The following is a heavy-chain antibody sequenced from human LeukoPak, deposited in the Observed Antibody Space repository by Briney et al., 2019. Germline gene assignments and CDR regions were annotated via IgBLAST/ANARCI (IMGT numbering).Heavy chain of an antibody. J-gene: IGHJ1*01. Sequence: SQTLSLTCTVSGGSISSGDYYWSWIRQPPGKGLEWIGYIYYSGSTYYNPSLKSRVTISVDTSKNQFSLKLSSVTAADTAVYYCTRGGRGIQLWRLEYFQHWGQGTLVTVSS. CDR1: GGSISSGDYY. V-gene: IGHV4-30-4*01. D-gene: IGHD5-18*01. CDR3: TRGGRGIQLWRLEYFQH. CDR2: IYYSGST.